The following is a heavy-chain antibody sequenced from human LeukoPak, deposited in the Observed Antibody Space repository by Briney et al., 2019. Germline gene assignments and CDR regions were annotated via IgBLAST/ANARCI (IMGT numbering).Heavy chain of an antibody. D-gene: IGHD2-15*01. Sequence: GGSLRLSCAAYGLTFSSYWMTWVRQAPGKGLEWVANIKQDGSKKYYVDSVKGRFTISRDNHKNSLYLQRNSLRAADTAVYYCARVIAGYCSGDDCWGTFDIWGQGTMVTVSS. J-gene: IGHJ3*02. V-gene: IGHV3-7*03. CDR1: GLTFSSYW. CDR3: ARVIAGYCSGDDCWGTFDI. CDR2: IKQDGSKK.